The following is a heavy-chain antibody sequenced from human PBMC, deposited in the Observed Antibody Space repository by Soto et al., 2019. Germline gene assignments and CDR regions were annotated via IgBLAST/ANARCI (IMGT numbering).Heavy chain of an antibody. V-gene: IGHV1-69*13. J-gene: IGHJ6*02. CDR2: IIPIFGTA. D-gene: IGHD5-12*01. Sequence: SVKVSCKATGGTFSSYAISWVRQAPGQGLEWMGGIIPIFGTANYAQKFQGRVTITADESTSTAYMELSSLRSEDTAVYYCARERRSGYDWDYSYYGMDVWGQGTTVTVS. CDR1: GGTFSSYA. CDR3: ARERRSGYDWDYSYYGMDV.